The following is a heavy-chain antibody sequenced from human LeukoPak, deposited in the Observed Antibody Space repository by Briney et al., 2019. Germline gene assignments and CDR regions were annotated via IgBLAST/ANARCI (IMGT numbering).Heavy chain of an antibody. Sequence: GGSLRLSCSGSGFTFSTYGMHWVRQAPGKGLEWVALIRYDGSNQYYADSVKGRFTISKDNSKNMLYLQMNSLRAEDTAVYYCARNTGYCASGTCYYDYWGQGTLVTVSS. V-gene: IGHV3-33*08. CDR1: GFTFSTYG. J-gene: IGHJ4*02. D-gene: IGHD2-8*01. CDR2: IRYDGSNQ. CDR3: ARNTGYCASGTCYYDY.